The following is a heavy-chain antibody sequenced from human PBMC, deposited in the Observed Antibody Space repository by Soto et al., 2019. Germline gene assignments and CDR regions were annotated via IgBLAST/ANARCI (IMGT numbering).Heavy chain of an antibody. D-gene: IGHD6-6*01. CDR3: AKKANSRPRTQSFDN. J-gene: IGHJ4*02. Sequence: GGSLRLSCAASGFTFSSYSMSWVRQAPGKGLEWVSGFRTGGDDATTYYADSVKGRFTISRDNSKNMLFLQMNSLRAEDTAIYYCAKKANSRPRTQSFDNWGQGTLVTVSS. CDR2: FRTGGDDATT. CDR1: GFTFSSYS. V-gene: IGHV3-23*01.